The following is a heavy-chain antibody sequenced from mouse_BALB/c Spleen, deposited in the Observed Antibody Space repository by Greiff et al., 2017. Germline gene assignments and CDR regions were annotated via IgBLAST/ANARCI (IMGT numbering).Heavy chain of an antibody. V-gene: IGHV1-14*01. J-gene: IGHJ2*01. CDR1: GYTFTSYV. D-gene: IGHD2-2*01. Sequence: EVQGVESGPELVKPGASVKMSCKASGYTFTSYVMHWVKQKPGQGLEWIGYINPYNDGTKYNEKFKGKATLTSDKSSSTAYMELSSLTSEDSAVYYCARGEWLRRPYFDYWGQSTTLTVSS. CDR2: INPYNDGT. CDR3: ARGEWLRRPYFDY.